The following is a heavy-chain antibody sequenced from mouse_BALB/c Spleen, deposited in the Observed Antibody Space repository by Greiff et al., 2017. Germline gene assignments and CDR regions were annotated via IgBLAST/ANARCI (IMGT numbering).Heavy chain of an antibody. D-gene: IGHD4-1*01. CDR3: ARNWDGYAMDY. CDR1: GFTFSDYY. V-gene: IGHV5-4*02. Sequence: EVQLVESGGGLVKPGGSLKLSCAASGFTFSDYYMYWVRQTPEKRLEWVATISDGGSYTYYPDSVKGRFTISRDNAKNNLYLQMSSLKSEDTAMYYCARNWDGYAMDYWGQGTSVTVSS. J-gene: IGHJ4*01. CDR2: ISDGGSYT.